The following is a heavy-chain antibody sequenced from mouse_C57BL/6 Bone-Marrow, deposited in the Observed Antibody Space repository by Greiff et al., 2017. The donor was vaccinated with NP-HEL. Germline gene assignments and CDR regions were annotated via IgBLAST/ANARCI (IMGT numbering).Heavy chain of an antibody. CDR2: IYPGDGDT. Sequence: QVQLQQSAPELVKPGASVKISCKASGYAFSSSWMNWVKQRPGKGLEWIGRIYPGDGDTNYNGKFKGKATLTADKSSSTAYMQLSSLTSEDSAVYFCDDYPTWFAYWGQGTLVTVSA. CDR3: DDYPTWFAY. J-gene: IGHJ3*01. CDR1: GYAFSSSW. V-gene: IGHV1-82*01. D-gene: IGHD2-4*01.